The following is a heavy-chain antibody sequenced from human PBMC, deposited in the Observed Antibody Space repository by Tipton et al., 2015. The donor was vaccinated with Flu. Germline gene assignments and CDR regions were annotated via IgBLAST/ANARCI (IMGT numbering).Heavy chain of an antibody. Sequence: TLSLTCAVYGESFSGYYWSWIRQPPGKGLEWVGEINHSGTTNYNPSLTRRLTVSADTSKRQSSLKLTSVTAADTAVYYCAIKVANWGIWEPLDYWGHGTLVTVSS. CDR3: AIKVANWGIWEPLDY. D-gene: IGHD7-27*01. CDR2: INHSGTT. V-gene: IGHV4-34*01. CDR1: GESFSGYY. J-gene: IGHJ4*01.